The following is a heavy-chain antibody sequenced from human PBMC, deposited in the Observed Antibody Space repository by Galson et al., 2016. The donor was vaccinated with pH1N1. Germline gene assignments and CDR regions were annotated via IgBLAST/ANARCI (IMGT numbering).Heavy chain of an antibody. V-gene: IGHV3-23*01. CDR3: AKVGLHDPSDDFYYMDV. CDR1: GFSFSNFG. J-gene: IGHJ6*03. D-gene: IGHD3-16*01. CDR2: ISGSGGDT. Sequence: SLRLSCAASGFSFSNFGMSWVRQAPGKGLEWVSGISGSGGDTYYADSVKGRSTISRDNSKNTVYLQMDSLRPDDTAEYFCAKVGLHDPSDDFYYMDVWGKGTTVTVSS.